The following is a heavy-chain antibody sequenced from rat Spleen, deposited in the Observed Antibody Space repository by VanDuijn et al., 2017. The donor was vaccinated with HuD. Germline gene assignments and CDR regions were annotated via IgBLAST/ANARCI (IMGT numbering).Heavy chain of an antibody. Sequence: QVQLKESGPGLVQPSQTLSLTCTVSGFSLTSYTLSWVRQSPGKGLEWMGIIWGDGSTNYNSALKSRLSISRDTSKSQVFLTMNSLQTDDTAVYYCAEIPSFAYWGQGTLVTVSS. CDR2: IWGDGST. CDR1: GFSLTSYT. D-gene: IGHD3-8*01. J-gene: IGHJ3*01. CDR3: AEIPSFAY. V-gene: IGHV2-77*01.